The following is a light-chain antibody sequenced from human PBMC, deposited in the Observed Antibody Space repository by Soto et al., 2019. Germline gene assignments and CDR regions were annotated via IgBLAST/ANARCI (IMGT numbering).Light chain of an antibody. CDR1: SGDVGRYDF. V-gene: IGLV2-8*01. CDR3: RSQAATDGIL. Sequence: QSALTQPPSASGSPGQSVTISCTGTSGDVGRYDFVSWYQQDPDRAPKLLIYEVTKRPSGVPDRFSGSKSGNTASLTVSGLQAEDEADYYCRSQAATDGILFGGGTKLTVL. J-gene: IGLJ3*02. CDR2: EVT.